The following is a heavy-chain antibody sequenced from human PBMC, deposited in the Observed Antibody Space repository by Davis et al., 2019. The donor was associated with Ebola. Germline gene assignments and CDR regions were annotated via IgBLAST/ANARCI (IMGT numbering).Heavy chain of an antibody. CDR3: ARDREYCSSTSCYGWFDP. CDR2: INHSGST. V-gene: IGHV4-34*09. CDR1: GFTFSDYY. Sequence: LRLSCAASGFTFSDYYWSWIRQPPGKGLEWIGEINHSGSTNYNPSLKSRVTISVDTSKNQFSLKLSSVTAADTAVYYCARDREYCSSTSCYGWFDPWGQGTLVTVSS. J-gene: IGHJ5*02. D-gene: IGHD2-2*01.